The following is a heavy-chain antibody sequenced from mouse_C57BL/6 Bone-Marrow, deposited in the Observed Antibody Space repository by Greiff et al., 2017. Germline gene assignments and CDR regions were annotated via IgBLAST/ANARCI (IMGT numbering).Heavy chain of an antibody. CDR1: GYNFTSYW. J-gene: IGHJ4*01. Sequence: QVQLKQPGAELVKPGASVKLSCKASGYNFTSYWMHWVKQRPGQGLEWIGMIHPKSGSTNYNEKFKSKATLTVDKSSSPAYMQLSSLTSDDSSVYYFAINWDNGMDYWGQGTSVTVSS. CDR2: IHPKSGST. D-gene: IGHD4-1*01. V-gene: IGHV1-64*01. CDR3: AINWDNGMDY.